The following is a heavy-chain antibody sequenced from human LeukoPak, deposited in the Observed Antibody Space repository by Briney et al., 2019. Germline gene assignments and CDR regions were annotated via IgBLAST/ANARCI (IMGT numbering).Heavy chain of an antibody. CDR2: IIPILGIA. J-gene: IGHJ6*02. V-gene: IGHV1-69*04. Sequence: GASVKVSCKASGGTFSSYAISWVRQAPGQGLEWMGRIIPILGIANYAQKFQGRDTITADKSTSTAYMELSSLRSEDTAVYYCAREREDIVATIHYYYYGMDVWGQGTTVTVSS. D-gene: IGHD5-12*01. CDR1: GGTFSSYA. CDR3: AREREDIVATIHYYYYGMDV.